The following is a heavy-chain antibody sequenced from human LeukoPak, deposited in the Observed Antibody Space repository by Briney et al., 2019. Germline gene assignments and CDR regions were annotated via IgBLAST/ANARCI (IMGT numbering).Heavy chain of an antibody. J-gene: IGHJ6*02. Sequence: GGSLRLSCAASGFTFDDYGMSWVRQAPGKGLEWVSGTNWNGGSTGYADSVKGRFTISRNNAKNSLYLQMNSLRVEDTALYHCARGPANHYGMDVWGQGTTVTVSS. CDR1: GFTFDDYG. CDR3: ARGPANHYGMDV. CDR2: TNWNGGST. V-gene: IGHV3-20*01. D-gene: IGHD4/OR15-4a*01.